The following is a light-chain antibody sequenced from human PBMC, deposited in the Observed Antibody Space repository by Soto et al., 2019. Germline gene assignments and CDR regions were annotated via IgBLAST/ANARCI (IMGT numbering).Light chain of an antibody. V-gene: IGKV1-33*01. CDR3: QQDDNLPPIT. CDR1: QDISNY. J-gene: IGKJ5*01. Sequence: DIQMPQSPSSLSASVGDRVTITCQASQDISNYLNWYQQKPGKAPKLLIYDASNLETGVPSRFSGSGSGTDFTFTISSLQPEDIATYYCQQDDNLPPITFGQGARLEIK. CDR2: DAS.